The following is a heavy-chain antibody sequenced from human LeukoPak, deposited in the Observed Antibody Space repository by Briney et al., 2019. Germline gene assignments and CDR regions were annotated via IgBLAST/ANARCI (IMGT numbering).Heavy chain of an antibody. Sequence: SETLSLTCTVSGGSITSKSYYWGWIRQPPGKGLEWIGSISYSGGTYYNPSLKSRVTISLDTSKTQFSLKLTSVTAADTAVYSRARAPYYLDGSSYYLFNYWGQGTLVTVSS. CDR1: GGSITSKSYY. CDR3: ARAPYYLDGSSYYLFNY. D-gene: IGHD3-22*01. CDR2: ISYSGGT. J-gene: IGHJ4*02. V-gene: IGHV4-39*01.